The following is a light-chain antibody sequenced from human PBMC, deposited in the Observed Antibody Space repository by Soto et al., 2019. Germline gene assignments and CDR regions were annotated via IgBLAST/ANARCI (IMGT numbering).Light chain of an antibody. CDR2: EVS. J-gene: IGLJ2*01. V-gene: IGLV2-8*01. CDR3: SSYAGSNNLV. Sequence: QPVLTQPPSASGSPGQSVTISCTGTSSDVGGYNYVSWYQQHPGKAPKLMIYEVSKWPSGVPDRFSGSKSGNTASLTVSGLQAEDEADYYCSSYAGSNNLVFGGGTKLTVL. CDR1: SSDVGGYNY.